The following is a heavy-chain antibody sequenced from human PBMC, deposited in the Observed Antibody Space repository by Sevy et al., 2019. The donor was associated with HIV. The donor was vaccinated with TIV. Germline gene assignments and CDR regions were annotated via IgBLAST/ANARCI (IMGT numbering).Heavy chain of an antibody. J-gene: IGHJ4*02. CDR3: ARAGYYGSGTRLYYFDY. D-gene: IGHD3-10*01. V-gene: IGHV6-1*01. Sequence: KQSQTLSLTCAISGDSVSSNSAAWNWIRQSPSRGLEWLGRTYYRSKWYNDYAVSVKSRITINPDTSKNQLSLQLNSVTPEDTAVYYCARAGYYGSGTRLYYFDYWGQGTLVTVSS. CDR2: TYYRSKWYN. CDR1: GDSVSSNSAA.